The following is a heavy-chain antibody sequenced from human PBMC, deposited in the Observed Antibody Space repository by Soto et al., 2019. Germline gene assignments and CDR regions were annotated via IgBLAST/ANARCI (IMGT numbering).Heavy chain of an antibody. V-gene: IGHV3-23*01. CDR2: VSASGGST. Sequence: PGGSLRLSCAASVFTFSSFSMNLVRQAPGKGLECVSGVSASGGSTSYADSVKGRFTVSRDNSKNTLFMQMDNLRAEYTAIYYCARDRGNYYDTSRFEPWGQGTLVTVSS. CDR3: ARDRGNYYDTSRFEP. D-gene: IGHD3-22*01. J-gene: IGHJ5*02. CDR1: VFTFSSFS.